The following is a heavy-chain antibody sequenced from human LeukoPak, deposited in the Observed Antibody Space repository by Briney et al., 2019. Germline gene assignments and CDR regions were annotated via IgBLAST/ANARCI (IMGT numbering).Heavy chain of an antibody. CDR3: AKAQTVHYDSIGYDS. Sequence: GGSVRRSCAASGFTFSSYAMRWVRQAPGKGLEGGSAVSGSADNTYYADSVKGRFTITRDNSKNTLYLQMNSLSAEDTAAYYCAKAQTVHYDSIGYDSWGQGTLVTVSS. CDR1: GFTFSSYA. V-gene: IGHV3-23*01. CDR2: VSGSADNT. D-gene: IGHD3-22*01. J-gene: IGHJ4*02.